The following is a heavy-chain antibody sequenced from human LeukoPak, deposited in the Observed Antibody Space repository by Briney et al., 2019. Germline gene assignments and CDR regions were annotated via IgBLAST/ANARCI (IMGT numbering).Heavy chain of an antibody. CDR2: INHSGST. CDR3: ASAAAAGMANY. V-gene: IGHV4-34*01. CDR1: GGSISNYY. D-gene: IGHD6-13*01. J-gene: IGHJ4*02. Sequence: SETLSLTCTVSGGSISNYYWTWIRQPAGKGLEWIGEINHSGSTNYNPSLKSRVTISVDTSKNQFSLELSSVTAADTAVYYCASAAAAGMANYWGQGTLVTVSS.